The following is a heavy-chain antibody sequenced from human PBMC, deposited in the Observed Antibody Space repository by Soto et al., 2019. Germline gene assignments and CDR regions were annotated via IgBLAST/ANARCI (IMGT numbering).Heavy chain of an antibody. Sequence: GGSLRLSCAASGFTFSSYWMSWVRQAPGKGLEWVANIKQSGGRKYYVDSVKGRFTISRDNSKNTLYLQMNSLRAEDTAVYYCAKNAKRLTPPDWGQGTLVTVSS. J-gene: IGHJ4*02. V-gene: IGHV3-7*03. CDR1: GFTFSSYW. CDR2: IKQSGGRK. CDR3: AKNAKRLTPPD. D-gene: IGHD5-12*01.